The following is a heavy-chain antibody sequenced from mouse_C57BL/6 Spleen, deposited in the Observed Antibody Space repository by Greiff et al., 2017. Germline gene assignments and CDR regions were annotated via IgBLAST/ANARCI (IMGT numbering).Heavy chain of an antibody. J-gene: IGHJ1*03. CDR2: IYPGSGNT. Sequence: VKLMESGAELVRPGASVKLSCKASGYTFTDYYINWVKQRPGQGLEWIARIYPGSGNTYYNEKFKGKATLTAEKSSSTAYMQLSSLTSEDSAVYFCARRGGSSPLWYFDVWGTGTTVTVSS. D-gene: IGHD1-1*01. CDR3: ARRGGSSPLWYFDV. CDR1: GYTFTDYY. V-gene: IGHV1-76*01.